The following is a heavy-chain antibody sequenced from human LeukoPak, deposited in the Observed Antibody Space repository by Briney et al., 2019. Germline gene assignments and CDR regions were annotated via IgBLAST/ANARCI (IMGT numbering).Heavy chain of an antibody. D-gene: IGHD5-12*01. Sequence: ASVKVSCKASGYTFTSYGISWVRQAPGQGLEWMGWISAYNGNTNYAQKFQGRVTMTRDTSISTAYMELSRLRSDDTAVYYCARARGGYKSNWGQGTLVTVSS. V-gene: IGHV1-18*01. J-gene: IGHJ4*02. CDR3: ARARGGYKSN. CDR1: GYTFTSYG. CDR2: ISAYNGNT.